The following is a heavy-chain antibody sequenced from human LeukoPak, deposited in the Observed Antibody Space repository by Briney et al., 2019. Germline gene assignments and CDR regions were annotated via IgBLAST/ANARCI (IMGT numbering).Heavy chain of an antibody. Sequence: GGSLRLSCAASGFTFSDYYMSWIRQAPGKGLEWVSYISSSSSYTNYADSVKGRFTISRDNAKNSLYLQMNSLRAEDTAVYYCARGSKDMVRGANPDYWDQGTLVTVSS. CDR1: GFTFSDYY. CDR3: ARGSKDMVRGANPDY. J-gene: IGHJ4*02. CDR2: ISSSSSYT. V-gene: IGHV3-11*06. D-gene: IGHD3-10*01.